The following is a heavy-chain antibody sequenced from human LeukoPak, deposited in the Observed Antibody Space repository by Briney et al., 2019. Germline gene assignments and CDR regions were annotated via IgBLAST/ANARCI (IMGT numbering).Heavy chain of an antibody. CDR1: GGSISSSSYY. CDR2: IYYSRST. D-gene: IGHD3-22*01. Sequence: SETLSLTCTVSGGSISSSSYYWGWIRQPPGKGLEWIGSIYYSRSTYYNPSLKSRVTISIDTSKNQFSLKLSSLTAADTAVYYCARGVTMIVVVIHDWYFDLWGRGTLVTVSS. V-gene: IGHV4-39*01. CDR3: ARGVTMIVVVIHDWYFDL. J-gene: IGHJ2*01.